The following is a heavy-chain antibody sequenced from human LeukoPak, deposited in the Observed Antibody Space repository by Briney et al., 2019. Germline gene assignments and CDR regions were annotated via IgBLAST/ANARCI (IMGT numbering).Heavy chain of an antibody. CDR1: HGSISSYY. D-gene: IGHD6-13*01. J-gene: IGHJ4*02. Sequence: SETLSLTCTVSHGSISSYYWSWIRQPAGKGLEWIGRIYTSGSANYNPSLKSRVTMSVDTSKNQFSLKLTSVTAADTAVYYCAREVNSSSWRPLDYWGQGTLVTVSS. CDR3: AREVNSSSWRPLDY. V-gene: IGHV4-4*07. CDR2: IYTSGSA.